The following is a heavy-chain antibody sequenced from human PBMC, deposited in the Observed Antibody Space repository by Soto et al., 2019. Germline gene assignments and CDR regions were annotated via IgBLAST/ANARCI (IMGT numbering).Heavy chain of an antibody. J-gene: IGHJ4*02. Sequence: EVQLVESGGGLVHPGGSLRLSCAASGFTFSSYSMNWVRQAPGKGLEWVSYISSSSSNKYYADSVKGRFTISTDNAKNSQFLQMNSLRDEDTAVYYCARDRFGGEGDYWGQGTLVTVSS. CDR1: GFTFSSYS. CDR3: ARDRFGGEGDY. V-gene: IGHV3-48*02. D-gene: IGHD3-10*01. CDR2: ISSSSSNK.